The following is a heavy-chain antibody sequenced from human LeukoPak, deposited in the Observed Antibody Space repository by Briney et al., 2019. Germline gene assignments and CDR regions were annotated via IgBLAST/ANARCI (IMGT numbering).Heavy chain of an antibody. D-gene: IGHD2-2*01. CDR1: GGSFSGYY. Sequence: PSETLSLTCAVYGGSFSGYYWSWIRQPPGKGLEWIGEINHSGGTNYNPSLKSRVTISVDTSKNQFSLELSSVTAADTVVYYCARRLSSHWGQGTLVTVSS. CDR2: INHSGGT. CDR3: ARRLSSH. V-gene: IGHV4-34*01. J-gene: IGHJ4*02.